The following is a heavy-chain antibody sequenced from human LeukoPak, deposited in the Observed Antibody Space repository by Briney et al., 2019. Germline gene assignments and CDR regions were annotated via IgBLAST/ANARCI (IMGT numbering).Heavy chain of an antibody. V-gene: IGHV4-4*07. CDR1: GGSINNYY. CDR3: ARGRYCSADICSGGDAFDI. J-gene: IGHJ3*02. Sequence: SETLSLTCTVSGGSINNYYWSWIRQPAGKGIEWIGRIYTRGSTNYNPSLKSRVTMSVDTSKNQFSLKLSSVTAADTAVYYCARGRYCSADICSGGDAFDIWGQGTMVSVSS. CDR2: IYTRGST. D-gene: IGHD2-15*01.